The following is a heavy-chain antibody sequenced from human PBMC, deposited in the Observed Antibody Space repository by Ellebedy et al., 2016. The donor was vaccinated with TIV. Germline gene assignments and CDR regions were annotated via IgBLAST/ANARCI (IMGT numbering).Heavy chain of an antibody. J-gene: IGHJ4*02. CDR1: GYTFTSYA. Sequence: AASVKVSCKASGYTFTSYAMHWVRQAPGQRLEWMGWINPGSGNIQYSQKLQARVTITRDTSESTVYMELSSLRSEDTAVYYCAREGREEDAVMAFLDYWGQGTLVTVSS. D-gene: IGHD5-18*01. V-gene: IGHV1-3*01. CDR2: INPGSGNI. CDR3: AREGREEDAVMAFLDY.